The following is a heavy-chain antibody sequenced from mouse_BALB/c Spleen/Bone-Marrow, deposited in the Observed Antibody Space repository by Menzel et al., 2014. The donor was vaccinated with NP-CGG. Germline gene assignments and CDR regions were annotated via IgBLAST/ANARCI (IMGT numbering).Heavy chain of an antibody. J-gene: IGHJ2*01. CDR3: TTLARNNFDY. V-gene: IGHV1-5*01. CDR1: GYTFXNYW. CDR2: IHPGNSDT. Sequence: EVKVVESGTVLARPGAAVKMSCKASGYTFXNYWMHWIKQRPGQGLEWIGTIHPGNSDTTYNQKFKGKAKLTAVTSTSTAYMGLSSLTNEDSAVYYCTTLARNNFDYWGQGTTLTVSS. D-gene: IGHD3-1*01.